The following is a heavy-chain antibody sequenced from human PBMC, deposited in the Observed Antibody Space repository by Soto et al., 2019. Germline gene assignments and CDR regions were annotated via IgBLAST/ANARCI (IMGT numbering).Heavy chain of an antibody. D-gene: IGHD3-3*01. CDR2: INHSGST. Sequence: PSETLSLTCAVYGGSFSGYYWSWIRQPPGKGLEWIGEINHSGSTNYNPSLKSRVTISVDTSKNQFSLKLSSVTAADTAVYYCARGVNYDFWSGLIENDAFDIWGQGTMVTVSS. V-gene: IGHV4-34*01. J-gene: IGHJ3*02. CDR1: GGSFSGYY. CDR3: ARGVNYDFWSGLIENDAFDI.